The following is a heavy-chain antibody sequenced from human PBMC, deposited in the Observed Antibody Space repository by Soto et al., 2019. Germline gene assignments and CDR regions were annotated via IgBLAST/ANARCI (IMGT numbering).Heavy chain of an antibody. Sequence: PGGSLRLSCAASGFAFSSHPMSWVRQAPERGLEWVSGISDSGGLTYNADSVKGRFTISRDNSKNTLYLQMNSLRAEDRALYYCARRAFGSSRSFDIWGQGTMVTVSS. J-gene: IGHJ3*02. CDR2: ISDSGGLT. D-gene: IGHD6-6*01. V-gene: IGHV3-23*01. CDR1: GFAFSSHP. CDR3: ARRAFGSSRSFDI.